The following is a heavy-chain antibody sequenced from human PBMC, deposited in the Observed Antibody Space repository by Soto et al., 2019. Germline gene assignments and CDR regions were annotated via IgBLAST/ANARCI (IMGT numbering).Heavy chain of an antibody. CDR1: GFSFSSYG. CDR3: AKDRLSRYYYDSSGSDY. CDR2: ISYDGSNK. D-gene: IGHD3-22*01. Sequence: QLVQSGAAVKEPGESLKIACKGSGFSFSSYGMHWVRQAPGMGLEWVALISYDGSNKYYADSVKGRFTISRDNSKNTLYLQMNSLRAEDTAMYYCAKDRLSRYYYDSSGSDYWGQGTLVTVSS. J-gene: IGHJ4*02. V-gene: IGHV3-30*18.